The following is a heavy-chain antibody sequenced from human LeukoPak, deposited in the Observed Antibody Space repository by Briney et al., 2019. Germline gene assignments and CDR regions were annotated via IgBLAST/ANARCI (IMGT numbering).Heavy chain of an antibody. CDR3: ARAGVGYDFWSGYYTGLRWFDP. V-gene: IGHV3-30*02. J-gene: IGHJ5*02. Sequence: GGSLRLSCAASGFTFSSYGMHWVRQAPGKGLEWVAFIRSDGSNKYYADSVKGRFTISRDNSKNTLYLQMNSLRSEDTAVYYCARAGVGYDFWSGYYTGLRWFDPWGQGTLVTVSS. CDR2: IRSDGSNK. D-gene: IGHD3-3*01. CDR1: GFTFSSYG.